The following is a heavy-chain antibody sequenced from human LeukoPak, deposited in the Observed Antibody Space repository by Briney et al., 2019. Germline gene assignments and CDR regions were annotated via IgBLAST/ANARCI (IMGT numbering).Heavy chain of an antibody. D-gene: IGHD6-6*01. CDR2: ISWNSGSI. Sequence: PGGSLRLSCAASGFTFDDYAMHWVRQAPGKGLEWVSGISWNSGSIGYADSVKGRFTISRDNAKNSLYLRMNSLRAEDTALYYCAKTLSTYSSSSEFDYWGQGTLVTVSS. J-gene: IGHJ4*02. CDR3: AKTLSTYSSSSEFDY. V-gene: IGHV3-9*01. CDR1: GFTFDDYA.